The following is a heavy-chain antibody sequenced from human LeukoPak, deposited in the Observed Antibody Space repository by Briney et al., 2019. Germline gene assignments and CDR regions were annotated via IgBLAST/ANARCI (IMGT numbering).Heavy chain of an antibody. D-gene: IGHD3-10*01. Sequence: SVKVSCKASGGTFSSYAISWVRQAPGQGLEWMGGIIPIFGTANYAQKFQGRVTITADESTSTVYMELSSLRSEDTAVYYCARDDTMVRGVHNWGQGTLVTVSS. V-gene: IGHV1-69*13. CDR3: ARDDTMVRGVHN. J-gene: IGHJ4*02. CDR2: IIPIFGTA. CDR1: GGTFSSYA.